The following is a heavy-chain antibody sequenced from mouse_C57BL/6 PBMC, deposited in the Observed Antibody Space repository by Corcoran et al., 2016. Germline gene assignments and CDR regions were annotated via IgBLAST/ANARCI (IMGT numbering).Heavy chain of an antibody. D-gene: IGHD1-1*01. V-gene: IGHV1-75*01. CDR1: GYTFTDYY. Sequence: QIQLVQSGPELVKPGASVKISCKASGYTFTDYYIYWVKQRPGQGLEWIGWIFPGSGSTYYNEKFKGKATLTVDKSSSTAYMLLRSLTSEDSAVYFCARSEYYGGLYFDYWGQGTTLTVSS. J-gene: IGHJ2*01. CDR3: ARSEYYGGLYFDY. CDR2: IFPGSGST.